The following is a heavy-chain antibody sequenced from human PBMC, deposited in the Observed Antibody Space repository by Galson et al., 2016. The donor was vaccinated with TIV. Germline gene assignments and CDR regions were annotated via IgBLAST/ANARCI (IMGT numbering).Heavy chain of an antibody. CDR2: ISGGGDT. J-gene: IGHJ6*02. D-gene: IGHD2-21*02. Sequence: SLRLSCAASGLTVSDNYLTWVRQAPGKGLEWVSIISGGGDTYHADSVKGRSTISRDNAKNTLYLQMNSLRAEDTAVYFCARDRRYCGNDCYLYYYYGMDVWGQGTTVTVSS. CDR1: GLTVSDNY. V-gene: IGHV3-66*02. CDR3: ARDRRYCGNDCYLYYYYGMDV.